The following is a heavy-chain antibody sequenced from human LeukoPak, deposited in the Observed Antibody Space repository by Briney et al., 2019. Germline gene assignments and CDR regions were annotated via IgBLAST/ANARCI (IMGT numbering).Heavy chain of an antibody. J-gene: IGHJ4*02. V-gene: IGHV3-23*01. D-gene: IGHD4-17*01. CDR1: GFTFSSYA. Sequence: GGSLRLSCAASGFTFSSYAMSWVRQAPGKGLEWVSAISGSGGSTYYADSVKGRFTISRDNAKNSLYLQMNSLRAEDTAVYYCARDPYGDYVSYWGQGTLVTVSS. CDR2: ISGSGGST. CDR3: ARDPYGDYVSY.